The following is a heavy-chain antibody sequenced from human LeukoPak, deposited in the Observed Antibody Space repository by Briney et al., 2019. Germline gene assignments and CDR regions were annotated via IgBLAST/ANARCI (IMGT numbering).Heavy chain of an antibody. CDR3: ARDSSGYYAIEY. J-gene: IGHJ4*02. D-gene: IGHD3-22*01. CDR1: GFTFSSYW. Sequence: GGSLRLSCAASGFTFSSYWMSWVRQAPGKGLEWVSVIQSGGSRYYADSVKGRFTISRDTSKNTLYLQMNSLRAEDTAVYYCARDSSGYYAIEYWGQGTLVTVSS. V-gene: IGHV3-53*01. CDR2: IQSGGSR.